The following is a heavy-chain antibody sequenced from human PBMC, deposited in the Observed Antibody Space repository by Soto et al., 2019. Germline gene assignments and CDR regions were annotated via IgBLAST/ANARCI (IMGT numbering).Heavy chain of an antibody. CDR1: GYSFTSYW. Sequence: VQLVQSGAEVTKPGVSLKISCKGSGYSFTSYWIGWVRPMPGQGLEWMGIIYPGDADTRYSPSFQGQVTISADKSISTAYLQWSSLKASDTVMYYCARDRWRYGYNSAQYFDYWGQGTLVTVSS. V-gene: IGHV5-51*01. CDR2: IYPGDADT. CDR3: ARDRWRYGYNSAQYFDY. D-gene: IGHD5-12*01. J-gene: IGHJ4*02.